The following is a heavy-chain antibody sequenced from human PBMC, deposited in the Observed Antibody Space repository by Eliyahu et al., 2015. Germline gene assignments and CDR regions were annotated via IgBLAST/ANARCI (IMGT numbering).Heavy chain of an antibody. J-gene: IGHJ4*02. D-gene: IGHD2-15*01. CDR3: AREGGEYCSGGNCFLLY. CDR2: ITPMFGTP. CDR1: GGTFSRXT. V-gene: IGHV1-69*01. Sequence: QVQLVQSGAEVKKPGSSVKVSCRASGGTFSRXTINWVRQAPGQGLEWMGGITPMFGTPKYAQKFQGRVTIIADGDTTTAYMELSRLRSDDTAVYYCAREGGEYCSGGNCFLLYWGQGTLVTVSS.